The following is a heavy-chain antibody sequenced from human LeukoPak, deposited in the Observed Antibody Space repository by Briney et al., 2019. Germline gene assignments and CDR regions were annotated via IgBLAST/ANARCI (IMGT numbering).Heavy chain of an antibody. CDR2: IYYSGST. D-gene: IGHD2-21*02. V-gene: IGHV4-59*01. CDR3: ARGDHLDY. J-gene: IGHJ4*02. CDR1: GFTFSNAW. Sequence: KSGGSLRLSCADSGFTFSNAWMSWVRQPPGKGLEWIGSIYYSGSTNYNPSLKSRVTISVDTSKNQFSLKLSSVTAADTAVYYCARGDHLDYWGQGTLVTVSS.